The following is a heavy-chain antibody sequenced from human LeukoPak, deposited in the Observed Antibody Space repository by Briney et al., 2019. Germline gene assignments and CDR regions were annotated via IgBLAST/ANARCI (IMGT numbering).Heavy chain of an antibody. CDR3: AKDPLSYYDSSGYRYFDY. CDR2: ISGSGGST. CDR1: GFTFNNYG. Sequence: PGGSLRLSCAASGFTFNNYGMNWVRQAPGKGLEWVSGISGSGGSTYYADSVKGRFTISRDNSKNTLYLQMNRLRAEDTAVYFCAKDPLSYYDSSGYRYFDYWGQGTLVTVSS. J-gene: IGHJ4*02. D-gene: IGHD3-22*01. V-gene: IGHV3-23*01.